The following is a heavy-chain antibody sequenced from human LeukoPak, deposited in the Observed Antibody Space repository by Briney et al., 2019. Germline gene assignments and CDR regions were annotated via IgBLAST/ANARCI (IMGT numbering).Heavy chain of an antibody. V-gene: IGHV3-11*01. CDR2: ISSSGSTI. J-gene: IGHJ6*02. D-gene: IGHD3-10*01. Sequence: GGSLRLSCAASGFTFSDYYMSWIRQAPGKGLEWVSYISSSGSTIYYADSVKGRFTISRDNAKNSLYLQMNSLRAEDTAVYYCARDGSGSYYNVGYYYYGMDVWGQGTTVTVSS. CDR3: ARDGSGSYYNVGYYYYGMDV. CDR1: GFTFSDYY.